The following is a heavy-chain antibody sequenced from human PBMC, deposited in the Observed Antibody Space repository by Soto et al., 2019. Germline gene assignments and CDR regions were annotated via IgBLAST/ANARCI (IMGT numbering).Heavy chain of an antibody. CDR1: GFSFGYHA. D-gene: IGHD6-19*01. CDR2: ISYDGNNK. V-gene: IGHV3-30-3*01. CDR3: ARYSIAVAGTGFYFDY. J-gene: IGHJ4*02. Sequence: QVQLVESGGGVVQPGRSLRLSCAASGFSFGYHAMHWVRQAPGKGLEWVADISYDGNNKYYADSVKGRVTISRDNSRNTLYLQMSSLRPEDTAVYYCARYSIAVAGTGFYFDYWGQGTLVTVSS.